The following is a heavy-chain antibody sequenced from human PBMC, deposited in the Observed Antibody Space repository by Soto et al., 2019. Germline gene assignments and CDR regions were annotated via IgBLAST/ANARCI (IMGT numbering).Heavy chain of an antibody. Sequence: GGSLRLSCAASGFTFISYAMHWVRQAPGKGLEWVAVISYDGSNKYYADSVKGRFTISRDNSKNTLYLQMNSLRAEDTAVYYCARGDYGDNDAFDIWGQGTMVTVSS. V-gene: IGHV3-30-3*01. CDR3: ARGDYGDNDAFDI. D-gene: IGHD4-17*01. J-gene: IGHJ3*02. CDR1: GFTFISYA. CDR2: ISYDGSNK.